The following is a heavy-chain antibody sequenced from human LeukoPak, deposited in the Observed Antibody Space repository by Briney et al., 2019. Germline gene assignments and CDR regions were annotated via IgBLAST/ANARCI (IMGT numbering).Heavy chain of an antibody. V-gene: IGHV1-18*01. Sequence: ATVKVSCKASGYTFTSYGISWVRQAPGQGLEWMGWISAYNGNTNYAQKLRGRVTMTTDTSTSTAYMELRSLRSDDTAVYYCASGDTAMEEVNYWGQGTLATVSS. CDR3: ASGDTAMEEVNY. D-gene: IGHD5-18*01. CDR1: GYTFTSYG. J-gene: IGHJ4*02. CDR2: ISAYNGNT.